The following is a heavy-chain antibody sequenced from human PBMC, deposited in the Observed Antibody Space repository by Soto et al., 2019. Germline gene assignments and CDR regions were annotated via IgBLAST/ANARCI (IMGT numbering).Heavy chain of an antibody. CDR2: ISWNSGSI. CDR1: GFTFDDYA. V-gene: IGHV3-9*01. Sequence: GGSLRLSCAASGFTFDDYAMHWVRQAPGKGLEWVSGISWNSGSIGYADSVKGRFTISRDNAKNSLYLQMNSLRAKDTALYYCAKGLGARLYDRYFDYRGQRNLVTVSS. CDR3: AKGLGARLYDRYFDY. D-gene: IGHD3-16*01. J-gene: IGHJ4*02.